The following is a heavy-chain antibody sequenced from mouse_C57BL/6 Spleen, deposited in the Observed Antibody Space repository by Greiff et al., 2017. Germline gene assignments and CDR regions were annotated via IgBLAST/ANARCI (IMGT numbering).Heavy chain of an antibody. CDR1: GFTFSDYG. Sequence: EVHLVESGGGLVKPGGSLKLSCAASGFTFSDYGMHWVRQAPEKGLEWVAYISSGSSTIYYADTVKGRFTISRDNAKNTLFLQMTSLRSEDTAMYYCARFHDYDGYYFDYWGQGTTLTVSS. CDR3: ARFHDYDGYYFDY. J-gene: IGHJ2*01. CDR2: ISSGSSTI. V-gene: IGHV5-17*01. D-gene: IGHD2-4*01.